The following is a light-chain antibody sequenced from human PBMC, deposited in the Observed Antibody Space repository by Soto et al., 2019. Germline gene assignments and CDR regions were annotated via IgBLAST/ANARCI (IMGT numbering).Light chain of an antibody. CDR3: QHRSIWPA. Sequence: IQMTQSPSTLSRSVGDRVTITCRASQTISSWLAWYQQKPGKAPKLLIYAASSLQSGVPSRFSGSGSGTDFTLTIRSLEPEDFAVDYCQHRSIWPAFGQGTRLDIK. CDR2: AAS. CDR1: QTISSW. J-gene: IGKJ5*01. V-gene: IGKV1-5*01.